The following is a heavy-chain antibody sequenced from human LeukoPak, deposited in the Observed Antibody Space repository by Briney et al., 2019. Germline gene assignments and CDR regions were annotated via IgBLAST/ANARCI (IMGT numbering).Heavy chain of an antibody. J-gene: IGHJ4*02. Sequence: GRSLRLSCAASGFTFSSYGMHWVRQAPGKGLEWVAVIWYDGSNKYYADSVKGRFTISRDNSKNTLYLQMNSLRAEDTAVYYCARAFAYCSSTSCYSGWDQGTLVTVSS. CDR3: ARAFAYCSSTSCYSG. V-gene: IGHV3-33*01. CDR1: GFTFSSYG. D-gene: IGHD2-2*02. CDR2: IWYDGSNK.